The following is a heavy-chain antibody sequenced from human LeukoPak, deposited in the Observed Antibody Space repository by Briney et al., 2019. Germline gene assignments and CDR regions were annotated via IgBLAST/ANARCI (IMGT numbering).Heavy chain of an antibody. Sequence: ASVKVSCEASGYTFTSYGISWVRQAPGQGLEWMGWISAYNGNTNYAQKLQGRVTMTTDTSTSTAYMELRSLRSDDTAVYYCARPSGNCSSTACQDNLFDTWAKGQWSPSLQ. D-gene: IGHD2-2*01. J-gene: IGHJ3*02. CDR2: ISAYNGNT. CDR3: ARPSGNCSSTACQDNLFDT. CDR1: GYTFTSYG. V-gene: IGHV1-18*01.